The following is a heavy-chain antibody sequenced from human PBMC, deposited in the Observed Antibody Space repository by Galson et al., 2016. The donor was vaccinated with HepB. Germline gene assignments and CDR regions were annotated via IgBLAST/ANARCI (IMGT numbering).Heavy chain of an antibody. CDR1: GFSFSSYW. D-gene: IGHD3-22*01. V-gene: IGHV3-7*01. CDR2: IKQDGSET. J-gene: IGHJ3*02. CDR3: ARNYDTSGYYRPAFDM. Sequence: SLRLSCAASGFSFSSYWMSWVRQAPGKGLVWVANIKQDGSETYYVDFVKGRFTISRDNAKRSLFPEMNSVRVEDTALYYCARNYDTSGYYRPAFDMWGHGTMVTVSS.